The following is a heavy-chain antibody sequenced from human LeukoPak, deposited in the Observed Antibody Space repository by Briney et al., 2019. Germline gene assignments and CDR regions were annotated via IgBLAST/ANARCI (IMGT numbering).Heavy chain of an antibody. CDR3: ARGDIVVVVGAFDI. D-gene: IGHD2-15*01. V-gene: IGHV3-48*03. J-gene: IGHJ3*02. CDR2: ISSSGSTI. Sequence: GRSLRLSCAASGFTFSSYEMNWVRQAPGKGLEWVSYISSSGSTIYYADSVKGRFTISRDNAKNSLYLQMNSLRAGDTAVYYCARGDIVVVVGAFDIWGQGTMVTVSS. CDR1: GFTFSSYE.